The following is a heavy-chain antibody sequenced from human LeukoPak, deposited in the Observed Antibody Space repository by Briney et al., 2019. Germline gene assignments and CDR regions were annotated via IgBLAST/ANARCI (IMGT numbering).Heavy chain of an antibody. CDR2: INPNSGGT. J-gene: IGHJ4*02. V-gene: IGHV1-2*02. D-gene: IGHD4-17*01. CDR3: ARGDYGDYEPLGDY. CDR1: GYTFSGYY. Sequence: ASVKVSCKASGYTFSGYYMHWVRQAPGQGLEWMGWINPNSGGTNYAQKFQGRVTMTRDTSISTAYMELSRLRSDDTAVYYCARGDYGDYEPLGDYWGQGTLVTVSS.